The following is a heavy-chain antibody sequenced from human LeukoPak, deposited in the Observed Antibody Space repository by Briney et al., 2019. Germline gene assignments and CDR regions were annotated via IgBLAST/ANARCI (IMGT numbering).Heavy chain of an antibody. V-gene: IGHV4-34*01. CDR2: INHSGST. CDR3: ARRRVVPAAIFGY. CDR1: GGSFSGYY. D-gene: IGHD2-2*01. J-gene: IGHJ4*02. Sequence: SETLSLTCAVYGGSFSGYYWSWIRQPPGKGLEWIGEINHSGSTNYNPSLKSRVTISVDTSKNQFSLKLSSVTAADTAVCYCARRRVVPAAIFGYWGQGTLVTVSS.